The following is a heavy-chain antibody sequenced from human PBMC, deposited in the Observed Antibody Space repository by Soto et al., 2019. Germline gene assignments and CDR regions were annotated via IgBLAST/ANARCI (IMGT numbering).Heavy chain of an antibody. J-gene: IGHJ5*02. Sequence: GGCLRLSWAPSAFIPENVGMSWDRQAQGKGLEWICSVRGSGLKKYYADSVKGWLSIHRHTSKSPAYREVNNLSAEHTAIYHGAKNQGVELVPLANVDWFDHWGQGSVVTVSS. CDR2: VRGSGLKK. D-gene: IGHD2-2*01. CDR1: AFIPENVG. CDR3: AKNQGVELVPLANVDWFDH. V-gene: IGHV3-23*01.